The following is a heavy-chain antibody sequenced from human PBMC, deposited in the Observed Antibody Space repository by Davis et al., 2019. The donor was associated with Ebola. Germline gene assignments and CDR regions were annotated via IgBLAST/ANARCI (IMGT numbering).Heavy chain of an antibody. CDR3: ARAVRYSAVVSRSSRKYYFDY. CDR1: GYTFTSYD. D-gene: IGHD3-22*01. CDR2: VNPNSGNT. V-gene: IGHV1-8*01. J-gene: IGHJ4*02. Sequence: ASVKVSCKASGYTFTSYDINWVRQATGQGLEWMGWVNPNSGNTGYAQKFQGRVTMTRNTSISTAYMELSSLRSEDTAVYYCARAVRYSAVVSRSSRKYYFDYWGQGTLVTVSS.